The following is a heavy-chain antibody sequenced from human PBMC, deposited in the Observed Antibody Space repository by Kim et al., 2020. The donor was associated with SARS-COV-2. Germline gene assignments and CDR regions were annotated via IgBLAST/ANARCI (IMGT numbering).Heavy chain of an antibody. D-gene: IGHD3-3*01. CDR1: GGSISSGSYY. CDR3: ARETARITIFGVVSLYYGMDV. Sequence: SETLSLTCTVSGGSISSGSYYWSWIRQPAGKGLEWIGRIYTSGSTNYNPSLKSRVTISVDTSKNQFSLKLSSVTAADTAVYYCARETARITIFGVVSLYYGMDVWGQGTTVTVSS. V-gene: IGHV4-61*02. J-gene: IGHJ6*02. CDR2: IYTSGST.